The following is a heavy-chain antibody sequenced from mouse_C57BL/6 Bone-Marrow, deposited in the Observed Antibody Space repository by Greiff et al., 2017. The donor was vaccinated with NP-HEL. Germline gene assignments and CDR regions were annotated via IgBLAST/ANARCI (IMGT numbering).Heavy chain of an antibody. CDR3: ARNGHYNGSGDWYFDD. CDR1: GYTFTSYW. J-gene: IGHJ1*03. CDR2: IYPSDSET. V-gene: IGHV1-61*01. Sequence: QVQLQQPGAELVRPGSSVKLSCKASGYTFTSYWMDWVKQRPGQGLEWIGNIYPSDSETHYNHKFKDKATLTVDKSSSTAYMQLSSLTSENSAVYYCARNGHYNGSGDWYFDDWGTGTTVTVSS. D-gene: IGHD1-1*01.